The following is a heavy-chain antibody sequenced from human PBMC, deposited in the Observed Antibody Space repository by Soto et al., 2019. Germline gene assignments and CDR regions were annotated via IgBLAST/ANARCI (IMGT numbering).Heavy chain of an antibody. J-gene: IGHJ4*02. D-gene: IGHD4-17*01. Sequence: GGSLRLSCAASGFTFSSYAMSWVRQAPGKGLEWVSAISGSGGSTYYADSVKGRFTISRDNSKNTLYLQMNSLRAEDTAVYYCAKLPPDRFPDYGDYEYWGQGTLVTVSS. CDR1: GFTFSSYA. CDR2: ISGSGGST. V-gene: IGHV3-23*01. CDR3: AKLPPDRFPDYGDYEY.